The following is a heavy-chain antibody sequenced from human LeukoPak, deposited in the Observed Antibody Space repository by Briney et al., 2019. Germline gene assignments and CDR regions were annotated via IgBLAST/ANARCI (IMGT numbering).Heavy chain of an antibody. V-gene: IGHV3-23*01. Sequence: PGGSLRLSCAASGFTFSSYTMSWVRQAPGKGLEWVSVIGYSGGSTYYTDSVKGRFTISRDNSKNTLYLQMNSLRAEDTAVYYCARDRGLAVAGTRYGMDVWGQGTTVTVSS. CDR3: ARDRGLAVAGTRYGMDV. D-gene: IGHD6-19*01. CDR1: GFTFSSYT. CDR2: IGYSGGST. J-gene: IGHJ6*02.